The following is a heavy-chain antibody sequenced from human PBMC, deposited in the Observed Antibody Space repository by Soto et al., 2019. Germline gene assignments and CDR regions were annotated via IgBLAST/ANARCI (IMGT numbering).Heavy chain of an antibody. Sequence: QEQLVESGGGVVQPGRSLRLSCAASGFTFSSYGMHWVRQSPGKGLEWVALISYDGIEKYYADSVKGRFTISRDNSEKTHYLQMNSLRPEDTAVYYCAREDTVGTYYYYGVDVWGQGTTVTVSS. D-gene: IGHD4-4*01. V-gene: IGHV3-30-3*01. J-gene: IGHJ6*02. CDR1: GFTFSSYG. CDR2: ISYDGIEK. CDR3: AREDTVGTYYYYGVDV.